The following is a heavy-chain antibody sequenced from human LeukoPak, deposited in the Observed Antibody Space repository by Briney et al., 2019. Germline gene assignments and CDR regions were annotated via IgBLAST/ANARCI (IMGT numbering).Heavy chain of an antibody. CDR3: ATGYCSSTSCLHMNWFDP. CDR2: IIPILGIA. CDR1: GGTFSSYT. J-gene: IGHJ5*02. Sequence: GASVKVSCKASGGTFSSYTISWVRQAPGQGLEWMGRIIPILGIANYAQKFQGRFTITADKSTSTAYMELSSLRSEDTAVYYCATGYCSSTSCLHMNWFDPWGQGTLVTVSS. D-gene: IGHD2-2*01. V-gene: IGHV1-69*02.